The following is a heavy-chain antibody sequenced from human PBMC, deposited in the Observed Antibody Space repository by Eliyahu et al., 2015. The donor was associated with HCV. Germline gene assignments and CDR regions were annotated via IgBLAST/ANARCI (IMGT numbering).Heavy chain of an antibody. CDR2: INPSGGST. Sequence: QVQLVQSGAEVKKPGASVKVSCKASGYTFTSYYMHWVRQAPGQGLEWMGIINPSGGSTSYAQKFQGRVTMTRDTSTSTVYMELSSLRSEDTAVYYCARGIAAAYYYYGMDVWGQGTTVTVSS. CDR3: ARGIAAAYYYYGMDV. J-gene: IGHJ6*02. CDR1: GYTFTSYY. V-gene: IGHV1-46*01. D-gene: IGHD6-13*01.